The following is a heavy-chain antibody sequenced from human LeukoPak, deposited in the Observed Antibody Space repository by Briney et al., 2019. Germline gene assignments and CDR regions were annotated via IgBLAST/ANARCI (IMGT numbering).Heavy chain of an antibody. D-gene: IGHD2-15*01. V-gene: IGHV3-7*01. CDR2: TKPDGSAE. J-gene: IGHJ4*02. CDR3: ARDGGLHTNFDY. Sequence: GGSLRLSCAASGFTFRNYWMGWVRQAPGKGLEWVGNTKPDGSAEYYADSVRGRFTASRDNANNLLYLQMNRLRAEDTAVSYCARDGGLHTNFDYWGQGTLLTVSS. CDR1: GFTFRNYW.